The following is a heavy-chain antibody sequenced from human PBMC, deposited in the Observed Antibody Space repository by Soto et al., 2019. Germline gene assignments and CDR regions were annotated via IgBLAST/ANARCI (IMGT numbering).Heavy chain of an antibody. CDR1: GFSFASFA. CDR2: ISGSDGKT. D-gene: IGHD3-3*01. J-gene: IGHJ4*02. V-gene: IGHV3-23*01. Sequence: GGSLRLSCTTSGFSFASFAMTWVRQAPGKGLEWVASISGSDGKTYYADSVKGRFSISRDTSRNTLYLQMNSLRADDTAIYYCAKWSYLDYWGQGTRVTVSS. CDR3: AKWSYLDY.